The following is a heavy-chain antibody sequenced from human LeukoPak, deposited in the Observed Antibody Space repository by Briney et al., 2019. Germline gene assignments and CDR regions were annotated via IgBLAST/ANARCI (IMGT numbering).Heavy chain of an antibody. Sequence: GGSLRLSCAASGFTFGSYGMHWDRQAPGKGLEWVAVIWYDGSKKYYADSVKGRFTISRDNSKNTLYLQMNSLRAEDTAVYYCARDAYDSNGYYYSLYWGQGTLVTVSS. CDR3: ARDAYDSNGYYYSLY. CDR1: GFTFGSYG. D-gene: IGHD3-22*01. CDR2: IWYDGSKK. J-gene: IGHJ4*02. V-gene: IGHV3-33*01.